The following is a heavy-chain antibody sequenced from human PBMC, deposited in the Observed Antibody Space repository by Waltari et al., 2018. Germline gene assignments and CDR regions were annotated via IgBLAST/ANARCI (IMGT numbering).Heavy chain of an antibody. Sequence: QLQLQESGPGLVKPSETLSLTCTVSGGSISSSSYYWGWIRQPPGKGLEWIGSIYYSGSTYYNPSLKRRVTISVDTSKNQFSLKLSSVTAADTAVYYCARIDFWSGYPYYYYYYMDVWGKGTTVTVSS. CDR3: ARIDFWSGYPYYYYYYMDV. V-gene: IGHV4-39*07. CDR1: GGSISSSSYY. J-gene: IGHJ6*03. D-gene: IGHD3-3*01. CDR2: IYYSGST.